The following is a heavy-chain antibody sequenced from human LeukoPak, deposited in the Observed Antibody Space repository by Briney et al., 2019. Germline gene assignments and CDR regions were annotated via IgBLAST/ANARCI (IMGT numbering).Heavy chain of an antibody. D-gene: IGHD6-25*01. V-gene: IGHV4-31*03. CDR1: GGSISSGGYY. CDR3: ARLGFSSGKAFDI. CDR2: IYYSGST. Sequence: SETLSLTCTVSGGSISSGGYYWSWIRQHPGKGLEWIGYIYYSGSTYYNPSLKSRVTISVDTSKNQFSLKLSSVTAADTAVYYCARLGFSSGKAFDIWGQGTMVTVSS. J-gene: IGHJ3*02.